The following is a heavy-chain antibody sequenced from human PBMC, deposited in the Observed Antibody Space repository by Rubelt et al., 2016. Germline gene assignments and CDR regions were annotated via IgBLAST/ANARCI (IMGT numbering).Heavy chain of an antibody. CDR2: INAGNGNT. V-gene: IGHV1-3*01. Sequence: MHWVRQASGQRLEWMGWINAGNGNTKYSQKFQGRVTITRDTSASTAYMELSSLRSEDTAVYYCARDFKGIAAAGTGFDPWGQGTLVTVSS. CDR3: ARDFKGIAAAGTGFDP. D-gene: IGHD6-13*01. J-gene: IGHJ5*02.